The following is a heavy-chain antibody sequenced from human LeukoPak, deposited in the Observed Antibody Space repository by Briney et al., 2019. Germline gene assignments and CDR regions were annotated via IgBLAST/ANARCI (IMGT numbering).Heavy chain of an antibody. Sequence: NSSETLSLTCTVSGGSISSYYWSWIRQPAGKGLEWIGRIYTNESTNYNPSLKSRVTMSVDTSKNQFSLRLSSVTAAGTAVYYCARDDYNWFHPWGQGTLVTVSS. CDR2: IYTNEST. CDR3: ARDDYNWFHP. D-gene: IGHD2-21*02. CDR1: GGSISSYY. V-gene: IGHV4-4*07. J-gene: IGHJ5*02.